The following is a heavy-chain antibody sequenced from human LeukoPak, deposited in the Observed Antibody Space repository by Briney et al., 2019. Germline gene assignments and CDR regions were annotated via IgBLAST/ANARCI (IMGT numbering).Heavy chain of an antibody. Sequence: SETLSLTCTVSGDSISTSKSYWGWIRQPPGKGLEWIGEINHSGSTNYNPSLKSRVTISVDTSKNQFSLKLSSVTAADTAVYYCARRGLLWSCKAWFDPWGQGTLVTVSS. D-gene: IGHD3-10*01. V-gene: IGHV4-39*07. CDR3: ARRGLLWSCKAWFDP. CDR2: INHSGST. J-gene: IGHJ5*02. CDR1: GDSISTSKSY.